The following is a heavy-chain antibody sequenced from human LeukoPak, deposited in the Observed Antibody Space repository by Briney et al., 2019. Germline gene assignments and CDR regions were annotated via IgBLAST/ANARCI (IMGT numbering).Heavy chain of an antibody. CDR3: ASTDYGDYLYYFDY. CDR1: GGTFSSYA. V-gene: IGHV1-69*05. J-gene: IGHJ4*02. D-gene: IGHD4-17*01. Sequence: SVKVSCKASGGTFSSYAISWVRQAPGQGLEWMGRIIPIFGTANYAQKFQGRVAITTDESTSTAYMELSSLRSEDTAVYYCASTDYGDYLYYFDYWGQGTLVTVSS. CDR2: IIPIFGTA.